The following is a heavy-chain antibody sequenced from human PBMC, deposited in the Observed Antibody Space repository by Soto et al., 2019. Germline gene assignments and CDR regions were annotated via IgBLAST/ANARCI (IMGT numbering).Heavy chain of an antibody. Sequence: VHLVQSGAEVKKPGASVKVSCKASGYTFTNYGVTWVRQAPGQGLEWMGWISAYNGDTYYAQKIKGRVTMTTDTSTSTAYMELRSLRSDDTALYYCARDHGMDVWGQGTTVTVSS. V-gene: IGHV1-18*01. CDR3: ARDHGMDV. J-gene: IGHJ6*02. CDR2: ISAYNGDT. CDR1: GYTFTNYG.